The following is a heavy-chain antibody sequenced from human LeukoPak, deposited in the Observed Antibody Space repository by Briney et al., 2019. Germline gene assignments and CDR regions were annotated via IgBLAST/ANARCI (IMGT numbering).Heavy chain of an antibody. D-gene: IGHD3-22*01. CDR1: GYTFTSYG. J-gene: IGHJ6*02. V-gene: IGHV1-8*02. CDR2: INPNSGNT. CDR3: ARGYSSGYYYYYGMDV. Sequence: ASVKVSCKASGYTFTSYGISWVRQAPGQGLEWMGWINPNSGNTGYAQKFQGRVTMTRNTSISTAYMELSSLRSEDTAVYYCARGYSSGYYYYYGMDVWGQGTTVTVSS.